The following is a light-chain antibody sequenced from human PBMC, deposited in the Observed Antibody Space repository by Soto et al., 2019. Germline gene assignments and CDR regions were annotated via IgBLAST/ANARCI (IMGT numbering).Light chain of an antibody. Sequence: EIVLTQSPGTLSLSPGERATLSCRASQSVSSNYLAWYQQKPGQAPRPLIYGASSRATGVPDRFSGSGSGTDFTLTISILEPEDFAVYYCQQYGSSLLTYGQGTKAEIK. CDR1: QSVSSNY. J-gene: IGKJ1*01. CDR3: QQYGSSLLT. V-gene: IGKV3-20*01. CDR2: GAS.